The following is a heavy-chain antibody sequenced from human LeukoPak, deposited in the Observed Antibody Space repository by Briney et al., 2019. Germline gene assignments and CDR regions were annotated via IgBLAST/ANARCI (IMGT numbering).Heavy chain of an antibody. CDR1: GFTFSSYW. J-gene: IGHJ4*02. CDR3: ARVRRIAVAPFDY. CDR2: INSDGSST. Sequence: GGSLRLSCAASGFTFSSYWMHWVRQAPGKGLVWVSRINSDGSSTSYADPVKGRFTISRDNAKNTLYLQMNCLRAEDTAVYYCARVRRIAVAPFDYWGQGTLVTVSS. D-gene: IGHD6-19*01. V-gene: IGHV3-74*01.